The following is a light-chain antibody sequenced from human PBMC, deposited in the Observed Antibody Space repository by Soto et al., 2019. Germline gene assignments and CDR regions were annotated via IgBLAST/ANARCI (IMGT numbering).Light chain of an antibody. Sequence: QSVLTRPASVSGSPGQSITISCSGTSSDIGSYNYVSWYQQHPGKAPKLMIYEVNNRPSGVSHRFSGSKSGNTASLTISGLQAEDEADYYCSSNTGSSTLYVFGTGTKVTVL. CDR3: SSNTGSSTLYV. CDR1: SSDIGSYNY. J-gene: IGLJ1*01. CDR2: EVN. V-gene: IGLV2-14*01.